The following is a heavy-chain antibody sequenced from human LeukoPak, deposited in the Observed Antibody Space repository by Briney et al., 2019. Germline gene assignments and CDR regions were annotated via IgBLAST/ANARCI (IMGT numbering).Heavy chain of an antibody. J-gene: IGHJ4*02. CDR2: IYYSGST. D-gene: IGHD2-15*01. CDR1: GGSISSSSYY. V-gene: IGHV4-39*01. Sequence: SETLSLTCTVSGGSISSSSYYWGWIRQPPGKGLEWIGSIYYSGSTYYNPSLKSRVTISLDTSKNQFSLRLSSVTAADTAVYYCARGPTPDFDYWGRGTLVTVSS. CDR3: ARGPTPDFDY.